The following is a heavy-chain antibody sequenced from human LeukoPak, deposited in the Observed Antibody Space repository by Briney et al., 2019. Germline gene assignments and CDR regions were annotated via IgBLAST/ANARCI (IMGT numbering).Heavy chain of an antibody. CDR1: GFTVSSNY. CDR2: IYSGGST. V-gene: IGHV3-53*01. Sequence: GGSLRLSCAASGFTVSSNYMSWVRQAPGKGLEWVSVIYSGGSTYYADSVKGRFTISRGNSKNTLYLQMNSLRAEDTAVYYCHSYGSGSYLPFDYWGQGTLVTVSS. D-gene: IGHD3-10*01. CDR3: HSYGSGSYLPFDY. J-gene: IGHJ4*02.